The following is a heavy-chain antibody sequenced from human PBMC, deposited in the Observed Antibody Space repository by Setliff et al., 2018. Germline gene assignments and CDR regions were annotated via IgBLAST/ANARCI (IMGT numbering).Heavy chain of an antibody. D-gene: IGHD1-26*01. Sequence: PSETLSLTCAVYGGSFSGYYWSWIRQPPGKGLEWIGEINHSGSTNYNPSLKSRVTISVDTSKNQFSLKLSSVTAADTAVYYCARKGISALSGAFDMWGQGTMVTVSS. V-gene: IGHV4-34*01. J-gene: IGHJ3*02. CDR1: GGSFSGYY. CDR3: ARKGISALSGAFDM. CDR2: INHSGST.